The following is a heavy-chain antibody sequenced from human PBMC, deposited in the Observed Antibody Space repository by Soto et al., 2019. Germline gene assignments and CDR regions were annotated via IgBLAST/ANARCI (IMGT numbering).Heavy chain of an antibody. V-gene: IGHV3-30-3*01. Sequence: GGSLRLSCAASGFTFSNYAVHWVRRAPGKGLEWVALISYNGDSEHYADSVKGRFTVSRDNSKNTVYLQMNSLRTDDTAVYYCANLRTTATNYYGMDVWGQGTTVTVSS. CDR2: ISYNGDSE. CDR1: GFTFSNYA. D-gene: IGHD4-17*01. CDR3: ANLRTTATNYYGMDV. J-gene: IGHJ6*02.